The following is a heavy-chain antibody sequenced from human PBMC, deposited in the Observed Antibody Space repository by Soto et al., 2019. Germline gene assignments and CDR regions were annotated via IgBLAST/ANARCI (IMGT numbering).Heavy chain of an antibody. J-gene: IGHJ4*02. CDR2: INAGNGNT. V-gene: IGHV1-3*01. Sequence: ASVKVSCKASGYTFTNYAMHWVRQAPGQRLEWMGWINAGNGNTKYSQKFQGRVTITADKSTSTAYMELSSLRSEDTAVYYCATTPQVYCSGGSCYSNYWGQGTLVTVSS. D-gene: IGHD2-15*01. CDR1: GYTFTNYA. CDR3: ATTPQVYCSGGSCYSNY.